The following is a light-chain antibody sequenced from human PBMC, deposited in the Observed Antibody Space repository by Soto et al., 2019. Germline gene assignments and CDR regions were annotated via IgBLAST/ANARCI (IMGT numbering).Light chain of an antibody. CDR3: QQRSNWPPQDT. Sequence: EIVLTQSPATLSLSPGERATLSCRASQSVSSSLAWYQQKAGQAPRLLIYDASNRATGIPARFSGSGSGTDFTLTITSLEPEDFAVYYCQQRSNWPPQDTFGPGTKVYIK. CDR2: DAS. V-gene: IGKV3-11*01. CDR1: QSVSSS. J-gene: IGKJ3*01.